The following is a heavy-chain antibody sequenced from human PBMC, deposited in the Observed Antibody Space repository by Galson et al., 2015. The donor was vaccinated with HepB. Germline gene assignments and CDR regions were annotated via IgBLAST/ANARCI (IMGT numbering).Heavy chain of an antibody. Sequence: SVKVSCKPSGGTFSSYTISWVRQAPGQGLEWMGRIIPILGIANYAQKFQGRVTITADKSTSTAYMELSSLRSEDTAVYYCAREWEGVGATHYYYYYGMDVWGQGTTVTVSS. CDR2: IIPILGIA. V-gene: IGHV1-69*04. CDR1: GGTFSSYT. CDR3: AREWEGVGATHYYYYYGMDV. J-gene: IGHJ6*02. D-gene: IGHD1-26*01.